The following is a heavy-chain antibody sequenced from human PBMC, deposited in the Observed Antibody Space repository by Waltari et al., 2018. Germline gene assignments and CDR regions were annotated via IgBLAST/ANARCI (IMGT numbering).Heavy chain of an antibody. V-gene: IGHV4-59*01. CDR2: IYYSGST. D-gene: IGHD6-6*01. CDR3: AREGYSSSSGGSYYMDV. J-gene: IGHJ6*03. CDR1: GGSISSYY. Sequence: QVQLQESGPGLVKPSETLSLTCTVSGGSISSYYWSWIRQPPGKGLEWIGYIYYSGSTNYNPSLKSRVTISVDTSKNQFSLKLSSVTAADTAVYYCAREGYSSSSGGSYYMDVWGKGTTVTVSS.